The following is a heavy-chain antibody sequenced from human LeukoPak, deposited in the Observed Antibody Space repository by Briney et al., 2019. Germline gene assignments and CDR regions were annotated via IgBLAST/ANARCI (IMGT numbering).Heavy chain of an antibody. J-gene: IGHJ3*02. V-gene: IGHV4-59*01. CDR1: GGSISSYY. Sequence: SETLSLTCTVSGGSISSYYWSWIRQPPGKGLEWIGYIYYSGSTNYNPSLKSRVTISVDTSKNQFSLKLSSVTAADTAVYYCARDPLEGQIEIWGQGTMVTVSS. D-gene: IGHD3-3*01. CDR2: IYYSGST. CDR3: ARDPLEGQIEI.